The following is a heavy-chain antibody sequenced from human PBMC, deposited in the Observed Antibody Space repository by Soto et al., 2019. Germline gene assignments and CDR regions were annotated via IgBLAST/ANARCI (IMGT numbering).Heavy chain of an antibody. CDR3: ARDHGYCSSPSSHFDY. Sequence: QVQLVESGGGVVQPGRSLRLSCAASGFTFSRYPMHWVRQAPGKGLEWVAAMSYDGSNKYYADSVKGRFTISGDNSKNTLYLQMNRLRPEDTAVYYCARDHGYCSSPSSHFDYWGQGTLVTVSS. CDR2: MSYDGSNK. V-gene: IGHV3-30-3*01. D-gene: IGHD2-2*01. CDR1: GFTFSRYP. J-gene: IGHJ4*02.